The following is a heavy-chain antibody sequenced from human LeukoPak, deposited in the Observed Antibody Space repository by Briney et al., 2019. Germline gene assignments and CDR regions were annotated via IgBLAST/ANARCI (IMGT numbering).Heavy chain of an antibody. D-gene: IGHD2-15*01. CDR3: ARNRPDCSGGSCSFTGFDY. V-gene: IGHV4-39*01. CDR1: GGSIFSTDSY. CDR2: VYYSGSI. Sequence: SETLSLTCAVSGGSIFSTDSYWGWVRQSPGKGLEWIESVYYSGSIHYNPSLKSRLTISVDTSMTEFSLGLSFVTIADTDVYYCARNRPDCSGGSCSFTGFDYWGQGTLVSVSS. J-gene: IGHJ4*02.